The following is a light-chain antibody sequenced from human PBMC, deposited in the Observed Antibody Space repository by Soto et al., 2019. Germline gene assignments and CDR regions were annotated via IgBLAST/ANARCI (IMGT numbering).Light chain of an antibody. CDR1: QSVSSN. CDR3: HQYNNWPFT. J-gene: IGKJ3*01. Sequence: DIVMTPYPATLSASPGQRATLSCRASQSVSSNFAWYQQKPGQAPRLLIYGASTRATGIPARFSGSGSGTAFTLTISSMQAEDFAVYYCHQYNNWPFTVGPGINVDIK. V-gene: IGKV3-15*01. CDR2: GAS.